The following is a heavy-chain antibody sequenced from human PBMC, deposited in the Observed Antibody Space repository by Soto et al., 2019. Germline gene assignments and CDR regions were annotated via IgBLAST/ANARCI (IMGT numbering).Heavy chain of an antibody. CDR3: ARDPGKWGRSYYGMDV. Sequence: QVQLVESGGGVVQPGRSLRLSCAASRFTISSFGMHWVRQAPGKGLEWVAVIWYDGSNKYYADSVKGRFTISRDNSKNTLYLQMNSLRGEDTAVYYCARDPGKWGRSYYGMDVWGQGTTVTVSS. J-gene: IGHJ6*02. CDR1: RFTISSFG. D-gene: IGHD3-16*01. V-gene: IGHV3-33*01. CDR2: IWYDGSNK.